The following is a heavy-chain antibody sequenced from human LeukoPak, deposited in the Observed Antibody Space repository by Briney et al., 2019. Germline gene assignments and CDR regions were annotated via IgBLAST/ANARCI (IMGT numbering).Heavy chain of an antibody. Sequence: GGSLRLSCAGSGFTFSSYAMTWVRQAPGTGLEWVSAISVSGVSTYYADSVKGRFTISRDNSKNTLYLQMNSLRAEDTAVHYCAKRAYCSSTSCNSFDCWGQGTLVTVSS. J-gene: IGHJ4*02. D-gene: IGHD2-2*01. CDR3: AKRAYCSSTSCNSFDC. CDR1: GFTFSSYA. V-gene: IGHV3-23*01. CDR2: ISVSGVST.